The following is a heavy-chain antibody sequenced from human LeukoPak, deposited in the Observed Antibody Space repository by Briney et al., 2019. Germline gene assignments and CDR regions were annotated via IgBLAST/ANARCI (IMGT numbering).Heavy chain of an antibody. J-gene: IGHJ1*01. V-gene: IGHV3-30-3*01. CDR2: ISYDGSNK. D-gene: IGHD6-13*01. CDR1: GFTFSSYA. CDR3: ARDLNPRIAAAGGAEYFQH. Sequence: GGSLRLSCAASGFTFSSYAMHWVRQAPGRGLEWVAVISYDGSNKYYADSVKGRFTIPRDNSKNTLYLQMNSLRAEDTAVYYCARDLNPRIAAAGGAEYFQHWGRAPWSPSPQ.